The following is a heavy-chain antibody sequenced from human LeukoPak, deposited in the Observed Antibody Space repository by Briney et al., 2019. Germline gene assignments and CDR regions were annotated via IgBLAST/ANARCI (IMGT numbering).Heavy chain of an antibody. Sequence: GESLKISCKGSGYSFTSYWIGWVHQMPGKGLEWMGIIYPGDSDTRYSPSFQGQVTISADNSISTAYLQWSSLKASDTAMYYCARHPTVATIGVVDYWGQGTLVTVSS. V-gene: IGHV5-51*07. CDR2: IYPGDSDT. J-gene: IGHJ4*02. CDR3: ARHPTVATIGVVDY. D-gene: IGHD5-24*01. CDR1: GYSFTSYW.